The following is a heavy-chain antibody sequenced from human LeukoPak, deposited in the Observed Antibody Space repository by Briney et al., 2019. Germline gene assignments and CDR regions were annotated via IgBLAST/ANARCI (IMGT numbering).Heavy chain of an antibody. CDR3: ARGVRDYDILTGYYRPYYYYYYMDV. Sequence: SETLSLTCTVSGGSISSYYWSWIRQPPGKGLEWIGYIYYSGSTNYNPSLKSRDTISVDTSKNQFSLKLSSVTAADTAVYYCARGVRDYDILTGYYRPYYYYYYMDVWGKGTTVTVSS. D-gene: IGHD3-9*01. CDR1: GGSISSYY. J-gene: IGHJ6*03. CDR2: IYYSGST. V-gene: IGHV4-59*01.